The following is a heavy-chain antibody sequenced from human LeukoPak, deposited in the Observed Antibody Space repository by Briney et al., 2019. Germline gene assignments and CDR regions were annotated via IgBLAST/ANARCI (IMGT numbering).Heavy chain of an antibody. CDR2: VSYSGST. CDR1: GVSISTYY. CDR3: ARMYSGTSYYFDY. D-gene: IGHD1-26*01. J-gene: IGHJ4*02. V-gene: IGHV4-59*01. Sequence: SETLSLTCAVSGVSISTYYWIWIRQAPAKGLEWMVLVSYSGSTKYNHSLKSRVTMSVDTSKNQFSLELNSVTAADTAVYYCARMYSGTSYYFDYWGQGTLVTVSS.